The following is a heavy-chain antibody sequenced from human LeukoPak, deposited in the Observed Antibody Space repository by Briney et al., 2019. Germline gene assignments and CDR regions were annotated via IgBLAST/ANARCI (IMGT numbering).Heavy chain of an antibody. CDR3: ARQSRDYYDSSGDY. V-gene: IGHV5-51*01. Sequence: GESLKISCKGSGYSFISYWIGWVRQMPWKDLVWMGIIYPGDSDTRYSPSFQGQVTISADKSISTAYLQWSSLKASDTAMYYCARQSRDYYDSSGDYWGQGTLVTVSS. J-gene: IGHJ4*02. CDR1: GYSFISYW. CDR2: IYPGDSDT. D-gene: IGHD3-22*01.